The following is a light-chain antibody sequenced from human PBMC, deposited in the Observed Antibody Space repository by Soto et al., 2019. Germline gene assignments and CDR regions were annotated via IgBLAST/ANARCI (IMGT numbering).Light chain of an antibody. CDR3: CSYARTTHV. CDR2: DVT. Sequence: QSVLTQPPSVSGSPGQSVTISCTGTTSDIGGYKYVSWYQQLLGKAPKLMIFDVTKRPSGVPDRFSGSNSGNTASLTISGLQAEDEAIYYCCSYARTTHVFGTGTKLTVL. J-gene: IGLJ1*01. V-gene: IGLV2-11*01. CDR1: TSDIGGYKY.